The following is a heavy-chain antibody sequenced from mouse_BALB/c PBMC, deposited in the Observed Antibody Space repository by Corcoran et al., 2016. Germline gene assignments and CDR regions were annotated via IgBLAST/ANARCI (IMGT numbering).Heavy chain of an antibody. J-gene: IGHJ3*01. CDR2: IDPANGNT. CDR1: GFNIKDTY. D-gene: IGHD3-3*01. V-gene: IGHV14-3*02. Sequence: EVQLQQSRAELVKPGASVKLSCTASGFNIKDTYMHWVKQRPEQGLEWIGRIDPANGNTKYDPKFQGKATITADTSSNTAYLQLSSLTSEDTAVYYCARGGQLGLAWFAYWGQGTLVTVSA. CDR3: ARGGQLGLAWFAY.